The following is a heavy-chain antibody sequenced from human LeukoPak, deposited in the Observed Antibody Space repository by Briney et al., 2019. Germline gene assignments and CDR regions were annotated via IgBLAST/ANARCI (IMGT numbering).Heavy chain of an antibody. V-gene: IGHV4-39*07. J-gene: IGHJ3*02. CDR3: ARAFWGRITMVRGVIYDAFDI. Sequence: PSETLSLTCTVSGGSISSSSYYWGWIRQPPGKGLEWIGSIYYSGSIYYNPSLKSRVTISVDTSKNQFSLKLSSVTAADTAVYYCARAFWGRITMVRGVIYDAFDIWGQGTMVTVSS. CDR1: GGSISSSSYY. D-gene: IGHD3-10*01. CDR2: IYYSGSI.